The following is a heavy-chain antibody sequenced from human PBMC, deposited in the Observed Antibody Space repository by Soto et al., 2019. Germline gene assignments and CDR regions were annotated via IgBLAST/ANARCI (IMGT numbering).Heavy chain of an antibody. CDR3: TSRYCSSASCHT. CDR2: IRGKANSYET. D-gene: IGHD2-2*01. V-gene: IGHV3-73*01. CDR1: GYTFSGSA. J-gene: IGHJ5*02. Sequence: PGGSLRLSCVVSGYTFSGSAFHWVRQASGKGLEWVGRIRGKANSYETAYAESVKGRFTISRDDSKNTAFLQMNSLKTEDTAVYYCTSRYCSSASCHTWGQGTRVTVSS.